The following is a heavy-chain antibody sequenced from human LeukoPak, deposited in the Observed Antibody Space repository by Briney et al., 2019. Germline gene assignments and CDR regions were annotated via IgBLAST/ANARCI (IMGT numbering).Heavy chain of an antibody. Sequence: GGSLRLSCAASGFTFSSYAIHWVRQAPGKGLEWVAVISYDGSNKYYADSVKGRFIISRDNSKNTLYLQMNSLRAEDTAVYYCARDRTNVDTVITWGGAFDIWGHGTMVTVSS. V-gene: IGHV3-30*04. J-gene: IGHJ3*02. D-gene: IGHD4-17*01. CDR1: GFTFSSYA. CDR3: ARDRTNVDTVITWGGAFDI. CDR2: ISYDGSNK.